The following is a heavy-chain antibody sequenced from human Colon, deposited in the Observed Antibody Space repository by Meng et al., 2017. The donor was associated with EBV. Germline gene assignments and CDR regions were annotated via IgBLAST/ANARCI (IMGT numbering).Heavy chain of an antibody. J-gene: IGHJ4*02. CDR3: ARGNAYNAPSFDY. D-gene: IGHD5-24*01. Sequence: QVQLQGSGPGLVEPSGTLSLTCAVSGASISSNNWWSWVRQPPGKGLEWIGEIYHGGNTNYNPSLKSRVTISVDRSNDQFSLSLSSVTAADTAVYYCARGNAYNAPSFDYWGQGTLVPSPQ. V-gene: IGHV4-4*02. CDR1: GASISSNNW. CDR2: IYHGGNT.